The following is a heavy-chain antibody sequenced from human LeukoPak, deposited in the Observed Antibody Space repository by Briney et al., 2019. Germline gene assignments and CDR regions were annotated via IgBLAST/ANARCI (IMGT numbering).Heavy chain of an antibody. CDR2: INPNSGGT. Sequence: ASVKVSCKASGGTFSSYAISWVRQAPGQGLEWMGRINPNSGGTNYAQRFQGRVTMTRDTSISTAYMELSRLRSDDTAVYYCAREARNPWGQGTLVTVSS. CDR3: AREARNP. J-gene: IGHJ5*02. V-gene: IGHV1-2*06. D-gene: IGHD6-6*01. CDR1: GGTFSSYA.